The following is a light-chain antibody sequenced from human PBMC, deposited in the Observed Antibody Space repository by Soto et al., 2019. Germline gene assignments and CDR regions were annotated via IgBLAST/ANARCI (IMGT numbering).Light chain of an antibody. CDR3: QRSFSTPLT. J-gene: IGKJ4*01. CDR2: AAS. CDR1: QSISSY. V-gene: IGKV1-39*01. Sequence: DIQMTQSPSSLSASVGDRVTITCRASQSISSYLHWYQQKPGKAPKLLIYAASSLQSGVPSRFSGSGSGTGFTLTISSLQPEDFVTYYCQRSFSTPLTFGGGTKVEIK.